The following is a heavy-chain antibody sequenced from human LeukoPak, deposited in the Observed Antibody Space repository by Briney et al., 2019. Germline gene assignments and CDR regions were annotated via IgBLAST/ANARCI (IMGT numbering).Heavy chain of an antibody. Sequence: GGSLRLSCAASGFTVSSNYMSWVRQAPGKGLEWVSVIYSGGSTYYADSVKGRFTISRDNSKNTLYLQMNSLRAEDTAVYCCALATIFGAYYYYYYMDVWGKGTTVTVSS. CDR1: GFTVSSNY. V-gene: IGHV3-53*01. D-gene: IGHD5-12*01. J-gene: IGHJ6*03. CDR3: ALATIFGAYYYYYYMDV. CDR2: IYSGGST.